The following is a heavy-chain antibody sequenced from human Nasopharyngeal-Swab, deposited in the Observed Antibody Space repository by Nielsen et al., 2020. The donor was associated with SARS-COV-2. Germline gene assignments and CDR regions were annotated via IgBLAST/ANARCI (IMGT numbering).Heavy chain of an antibody. D-gene: IGHD6-19*01. Sequence: SETLSLTCAVYGGSFSGYYWSWIRQPPGKGLEWIGEINHSGSTNYNPSLKSRVTISVDTSKNQFSLKLSSVTAADTAVYYCARDGVADLDYWGQGTLVTVSS. CDR1: GGSFSGYY. CDR3: ARDGVADLDY. V-gene: IGHV4-34*01. CDR2: INHSGST. J-gene: IGHJ4*02.